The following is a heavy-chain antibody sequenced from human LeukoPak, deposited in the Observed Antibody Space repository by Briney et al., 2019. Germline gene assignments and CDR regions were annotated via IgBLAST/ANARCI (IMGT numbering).Heavy chain of an antibody. CDR1: GGSITGSY. J-gene: IGHJ4*02. V-gene: IGHV4-59*01. D-gene: IGHD3-22*01. CDR3: ARSKVTYYYDAGGYYYFDY. CDR2: IYYSGTT. Sequence: SETLSLTCSVSGGSITGSYWSWIRQSPGKGLEWIGHIYYSGTTDYSPSLRSRVTISVDTSNKQFSLKLRSVTAADTAVCYCARSKVTYYYDAGGYYYFDYWGQGALVTVSS.